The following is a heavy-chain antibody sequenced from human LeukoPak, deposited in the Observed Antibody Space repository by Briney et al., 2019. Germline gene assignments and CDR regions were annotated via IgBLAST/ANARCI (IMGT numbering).Heavy chain of an antibody. CDR1: GGSISSYY. CDR3: ARHGAENKWELRY. Sequence: PSETLSLTCTVSGGSISSYYWSWIRQPPGKGLEWIGYIYTSGSTNYNPSLKSRVTISVDTSKNQFSLKLSSVTAADTAVYYCARHGAENKWELRYWGQGTLVTVSS. V-gene: IGHV4-4*09. J-gene: IGHJ4*02. D-gene: IGHD1-26*01. CDR2: IYTSGST.